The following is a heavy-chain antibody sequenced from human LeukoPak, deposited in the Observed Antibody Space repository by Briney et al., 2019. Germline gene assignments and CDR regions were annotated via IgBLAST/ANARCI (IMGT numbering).Heavy chain of an antibody. J-gene: IGHJ4*02. CDR1: GFTFSSYA. D-gene: IGHD4-17*01. V-gene: IGHV3-30*07. CDR3: ARDRLTTVTTFHFDY. Sequence: GRSLRLSCAASGFTFSSYAMHWVRQAPGKGLEWVAVISYDGSNKYYADSVKGRFTISRDNSKSTLYLQMSSLRAEDTAMYYCARDRLTTVTTFHFDYWGQGTLVTVSS. CDR2: ISYDGSNK.